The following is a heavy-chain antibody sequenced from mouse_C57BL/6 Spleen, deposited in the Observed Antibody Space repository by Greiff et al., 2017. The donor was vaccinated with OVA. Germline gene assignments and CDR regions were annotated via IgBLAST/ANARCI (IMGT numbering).Heavy chain of an antibody. D-gene: IGHD3-1*01. Sequence: EVQLVESGGGLVKPGGSLKLSCAASGFTFSDYGMHWVRQAPEKGLEWVAYISSGSGTTYYADTVKGRFTISRDNAKNTLFLQMTRLRSEDPAMYYCARRGSYWYFEVWGTGTTVTVSS. J-gene: IGHJ1*03. CDR3: ARRGSYWYFEV. CDR2: ISSGSGTT. CDR1: GFTFSDYG. V-gene: IGHV5-17*01.